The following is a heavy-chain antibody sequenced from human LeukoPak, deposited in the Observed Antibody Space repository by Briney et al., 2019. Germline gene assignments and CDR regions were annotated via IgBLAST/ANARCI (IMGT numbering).Heavy chain of an antibody. Sequence: GGSLRLSCAASGFTFTSYWMSWVRQAPGKGLEWVSVVYSGGSTYYADSVKGRFTISRDNSKNTLYLQMNSLRAEDTAVYYCARDSPQPTDYDSSGYHPAFDYWGQGTLVTVSS. CDR2: VYSGGST. D-gene: IGHD3-22*01. J-gene: IGHJ4*02. CDR1: GFTFTSYW. V-gene: IGHV3-66*01. CDR3: ARDSPQPTDYDSSGYHPAFDY.